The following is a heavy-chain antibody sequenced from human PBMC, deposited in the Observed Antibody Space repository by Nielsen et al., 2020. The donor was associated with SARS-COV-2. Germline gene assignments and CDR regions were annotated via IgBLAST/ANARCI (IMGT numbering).Heavy chain of an antibody. CDR1: GYTLTELS. V-gene: IGHV1-24*01. D-gene: IGHD1-26*01. CDR3: ATVRGEWEPKGYYYGMDV. CDR2: FDPEDGET. Sequence: ASVKVSCKVSGYTLTELSMHWVRQAPGKGLEWMGGFDPEDGETIYAQKFQGRVTITEDTSTDTAYMELSSLRSEDTAVYYCATVRGEWEPKGYYYGMDVWGQGTTVTVSS. J-gene: IGHJ6*02.